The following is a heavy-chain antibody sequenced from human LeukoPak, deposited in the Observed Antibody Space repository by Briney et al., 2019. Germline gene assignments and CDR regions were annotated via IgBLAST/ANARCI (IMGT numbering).Heavy chain of an antibody. J-gene: IGHJ4*02. D-gene: IGHD3-22*01. V-gene: IGHV3-30*03. CDR1: GFNFSSYG. CDR3: ARDAHYYYDSSGYYIAAGLDY. Sequence: GGSLRLSCAASGFNFSSYGMHWVRQAPGKGLEWVAVTSFDKDNNYYGGSVKGRFTISRDNSKNTLYLQMNSLRAEDTAVYYCARDAHYYYDSSGYYIAAGLDYWGQGTLVTVSS. CDR2: TSFDKDNN.